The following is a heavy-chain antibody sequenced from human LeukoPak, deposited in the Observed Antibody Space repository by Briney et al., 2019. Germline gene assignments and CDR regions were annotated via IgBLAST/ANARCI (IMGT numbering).Heavy chain of an antibody. J-gene: IGHJ4*02. Sequence: SETLSLTCAVYGGSFSGYYWSWIRQPPGKGLEWIGEINHSGSTNYNPSLKSRVTISVDTSKNQFSLKLSSVTAADTAVYYCASVRYGSGSSEYCFDYWGQGTLVTVSS. CDR2: INHSGST. CDR1: GGSFSGYY. D-gene: IGHD3-10*01. CDR3: ASVRYGSGSSEYCFDY. V-gene: IGHV4-34*01.